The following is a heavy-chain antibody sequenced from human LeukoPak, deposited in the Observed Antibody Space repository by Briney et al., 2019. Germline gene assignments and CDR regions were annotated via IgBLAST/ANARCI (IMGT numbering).Heavy chain of an antibody. J-gene: IGHJ4*02. CDR2: ISASGAIT. Sequence: PSGGSLRLSCVASGFTFSTYAMSWVRQAPGKGLEWVSAISASGAITNYADSVKGRFSISRDNSKNTLYLQMSSLRAEDTAIYYCARSPSDVASKPRHSDNWGQGTLVTVSS. D-gene: IGHD1-14*01. CDR3: ARSPSDVASKPRHSDN. V-gene: IGHV3-23*01. CDR1: GFTFSTYA.